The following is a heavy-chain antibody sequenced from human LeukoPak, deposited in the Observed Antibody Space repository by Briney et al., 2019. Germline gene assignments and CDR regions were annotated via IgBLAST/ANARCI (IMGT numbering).Heavy chain of an antibody. D-gene: IGHD2-2*01. CDR2: INPSGGST. V-gene: IGHV1-46*01. J-gene: IGHJ5*02. Sequence: ASVKVSCKASGYTFTSYYMHWVRQAPGQGLEWMGIINPSGGSTSYAQKFQGRVTMTRDMSTSTVYMELSSLRSEDTAVYYCARRGTYCSSTSCYGNWFDPWGQGTLVTVSS. CDR1: GYTFTSYY. CDR3: ARRGTYCSSTSCYGNWFDP.